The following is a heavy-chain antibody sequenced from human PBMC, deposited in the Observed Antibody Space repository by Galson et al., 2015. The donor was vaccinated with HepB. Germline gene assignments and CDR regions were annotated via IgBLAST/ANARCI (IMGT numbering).Heavy chain of an antibody. J-gene: IGHJ4*02. Sequence: SLRLSCAASGFTFSNYGMHWVRQAPGKGLEWVAVISYDGSNKYYADSVKGRFTISRDNSKNTLYLQMNSLRAEDTAVYYCAKDRVAVAGTGCDYWGQGTLVTVSS. CDR1: GFTFSNYG. V-gene: IGHV3-30*18. CDR2: ISYDGSNK. D-gene: IGHD6-19*01. CDR3: AKDRVAVAGTGCDY.